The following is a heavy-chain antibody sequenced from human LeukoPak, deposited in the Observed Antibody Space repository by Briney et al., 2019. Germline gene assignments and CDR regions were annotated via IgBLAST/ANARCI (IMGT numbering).Heavy chain of an antibody. CDR3: ARGGNNYYDSSGYYGYFDY. CDR2: ISAYNGNT. CDR1: GYTFTSYG. D-gene: IGHD3-22*01. J-gene: IGHJ4*02. Sequence: GASVKVSCKASGYTFTSYGISWVRQAPGQGLEWMGWISAYNGNTNYAQKLQGRVTMTTDTSTSTAYMELRSLRSDDTAVYYCARGGNNYYDSSGYYGYFDYWGQGTLVTVSS. V-gene: IGHV1-18*01.